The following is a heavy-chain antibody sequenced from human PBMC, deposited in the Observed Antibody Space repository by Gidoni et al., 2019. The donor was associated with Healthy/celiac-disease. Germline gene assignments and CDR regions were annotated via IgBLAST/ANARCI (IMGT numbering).Heavy chain of an antibody. CDR3: AKDPRMGLYYYDRYGGAFDI. Sequence: EVQLVDSGGGLVQPRRSLRLSCSASGFTFADYALHWVRQAPGKGLEWVSGISWNSGSIGYADAVKGRFTISRDNAKNSLYLQMNSLRAEDTALYYCAKDPRMGLYYYDRYGGAFDIWGQGTMVTVSS. D-gene: IGHD3-22*01. CDR1: GFTFADYA. V-gene: IGHV3-9*01. CDR2: ISWNSGSI. J-gene: IGHJ3*02.